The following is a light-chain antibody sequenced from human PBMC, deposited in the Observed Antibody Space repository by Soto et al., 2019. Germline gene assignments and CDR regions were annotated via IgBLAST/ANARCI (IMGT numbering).Light chain of an antibody. J-gene: IGKJ1*01. CDR2: GIS. Sequence: EIVMTQSPATLSVSPGERATLSCRASQSVNSNYLAWYQQEPGQAPRLLIYGISKRATDIPDRFSGSGSGTEFTLTISSLQPEDFAIYYCQHYGYSRTFGQGTKVDIK. CDR3: QHYGYSRT. V-gene: IGKV3D-15*01. CDR1: QSVNSN.